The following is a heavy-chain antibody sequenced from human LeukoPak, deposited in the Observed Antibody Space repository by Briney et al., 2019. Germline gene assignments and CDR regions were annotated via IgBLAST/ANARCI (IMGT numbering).Heavy chain of an antibody. V-gene: IGHV4-4*07. CDR1: GGSISSYY. J-gene: IGHJ6*03. Sequence: SETLSLTCTVSGGSISSYYWSWIRQPAGKGLEWIGRIYTSGSTNYNPSLKSRVTMSVDTSKNQFSLKLSSVTAANTAVYYCAIKNRATDYYYYYMDVWGKGTTVTVSS. CDR3: AIKNRATDYYYYYMDV. CDR2: IYTSGST.